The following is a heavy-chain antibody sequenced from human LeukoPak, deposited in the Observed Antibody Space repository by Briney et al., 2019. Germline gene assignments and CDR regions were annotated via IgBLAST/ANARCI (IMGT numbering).Heavy chain of an antibody. V-gene: IGHV4-61*01. CDR1: GGSVSSGSYY. D-gene: IGHD3-9*01. J-gene: IGHJ4*02. CDR3: ARVGYFDWLLDY. Sequence: PSETLSLTCTVSGGSVSSGSYYWSWIRQPPGKGLEWIGYIYYSGSTNYNPSLKSRVTISVDTSKNQFSLKLGSVTAADTAVYYCARVGYFDWLLDYWGQGTLVTVSS. CDR2: IYYSGST.